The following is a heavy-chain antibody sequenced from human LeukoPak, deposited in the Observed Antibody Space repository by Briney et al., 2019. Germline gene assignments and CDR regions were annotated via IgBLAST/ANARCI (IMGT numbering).Heavy chain of an antibody. D-gene: IGHD5-18*01. CDR2: ISGSSDST. CDR3: AKDRGYNYGSFDY. V-gene: IGHV3-23*01. J-gene: IGHJ4*02. CDR1: GFSFSSYA. Sequence: PGGSLRLSCAASGFSFSSYAMNWVRQAPGKGLEWVSGISGSSDSTHYADSVKGRFTISRDNSKNMLYLQMNSLRAEDTAVYFCAKDRGYNYGSFDYWGQGALVTVSS.